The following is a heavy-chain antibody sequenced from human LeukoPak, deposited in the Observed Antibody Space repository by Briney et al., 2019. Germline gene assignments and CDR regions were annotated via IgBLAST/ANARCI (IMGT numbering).Heavy chain of an antibody. CDR1: GFTFSSYA. CDR3: AKDLYRGIDYYYYMDV. D-gene: IGHD3-16*01. Sequence: QPGGSLRLSCAASGFTFSSYAMSWVRQAPGKGLEWVSAISGSGGSTYYADSVKGRFTISRDNSKNTLYLQMNSLRAEDTAVYYCAKDLYRGIDYYYYMDVWGKGTTVTVSS. V-gene: IGHV3-23*01. CDR2: ISGSGGST. J-gene: IGHJ6*03.